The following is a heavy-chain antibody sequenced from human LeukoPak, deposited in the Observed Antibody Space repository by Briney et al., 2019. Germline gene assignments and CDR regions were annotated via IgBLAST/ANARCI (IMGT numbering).Heavy chain of an antibody. D-gene: IGHD6-6*01. V-gene: IGHV1-69*01. CDR2: IIPHFGTA. CDR3: ALNIAARPGYFDP. CDR1: GGTFSSYV. J-gene: IGHJ5*02. Sequence: SVRVSCTASGGTFSSYVMSWVRQAPGQGLGWMGGIIPHFGTANYAQKFQGRVTITADEPTSTAYMELGNLTSADTAVYYCALNIAARPGYFDPWGQGTLVTVSS.